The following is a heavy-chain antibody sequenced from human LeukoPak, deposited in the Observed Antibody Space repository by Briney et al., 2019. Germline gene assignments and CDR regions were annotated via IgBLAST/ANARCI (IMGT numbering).Heavy chain of an antibody. D-gene: IGHD6-13*01. CDR1: GFTFSSYA. CDR2: VSSGGEYT. Sequence: QPGGSLRLSCAASGFTFSSYAMTWVRQAPGKGLEWVSGVSSGGEYTYYADSVKGRFTISRDNSKNTLYLQMNSLRAEDTALYYCAKTGADTSAAGKEDYWGQGTLVTVSS. CDR3: AKTGADTSAAGKEDY. J-gene: IGHJ4*02. V-gene: IGHV3-23*01.